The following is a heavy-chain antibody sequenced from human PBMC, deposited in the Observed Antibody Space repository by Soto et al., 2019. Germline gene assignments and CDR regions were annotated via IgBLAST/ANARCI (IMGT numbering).Heavy chain of an antibody. CDR3: ASHYDMWSGYLSPVDY. D-gene: IGHD3-3*01. J-gene: IGHJ4*02. CDR1: GYTFSDYY. Sequence: QVQLVESGGDLVKPGGSLRLSCAASGYTFSDYYMSWIRQAPGKGLEWISYIDTSGTKIYYADSVKGRFTITRDNANNSLYLEMKSLRDEDTAVYYCASHYDMWSGYLSPVDYWGQGTLVTVSS. V-gene: IGHV3-11*01. CDR2: IDTSGTKI.